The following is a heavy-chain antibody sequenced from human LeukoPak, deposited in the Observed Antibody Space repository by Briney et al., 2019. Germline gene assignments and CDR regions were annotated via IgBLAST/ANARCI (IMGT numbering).Heavy chain of an antibody. CDR1: GFTFSSYA. CDR2: ISGSGGST. D-gene: IGHD3-22*01. Sequence: GGSLRLSCAASGFTFSSYAMSWVRQAPGKGLEWVLAISGSGGSTYYADSVKGRFTISRDNSKNTLYLQMNSLRAEDTGVYYCAKQSGYSQHFQHWGQGTLVTVSS. V-gene: IGHV3-23*01. CDR3: AKQSGYSQHFQH. J-gene: IGHJ1*01.